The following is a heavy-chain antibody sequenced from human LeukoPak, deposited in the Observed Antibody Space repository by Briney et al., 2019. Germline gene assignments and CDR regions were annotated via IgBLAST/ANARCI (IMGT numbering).Heavy chain of an antibody. V-gene: IGHV3-74*01. CDR1: GFTFSKYW. CDR2: INTDGTVT. D-gene: IGHD6-19*01. Sequence: GGSLRLSCAASGFTFSKYWMLWVRQAPGKGLESVSRINTDGTVTTYADSVKGRFTVSRDNADNTMFLQMNSVRDEDTAVYYCARGRFSGPDDYWGQGTLVTVSS. J-gene: IGHJ4*02. CDR3: ARGRFSGPDDY.